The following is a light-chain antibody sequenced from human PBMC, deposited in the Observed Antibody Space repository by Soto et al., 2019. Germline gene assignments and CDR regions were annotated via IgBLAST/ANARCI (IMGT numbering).Light chain of an antibody. CDR1: HSISNN. CDR3: QQYNDWPLT. V-gene: IGKV3-15*01. Sequence: EIVMTQSPATLSVSPGERATLSCRASHSISNNLAWYQQKRGQGPRLLIYGASSRATGTPARFSGSGSGTGFTLTISSLQSEDFAIYYCQQYNDWPLTFGGGTKVEIK. CDR2: GAS. J-gene: IGKJ4*01.